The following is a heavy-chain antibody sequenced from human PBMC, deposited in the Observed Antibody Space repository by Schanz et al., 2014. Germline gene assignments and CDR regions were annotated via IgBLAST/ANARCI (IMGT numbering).Heavy chain of an antibody. CDR2: IRSDNNYI. CDR3: VREDMVRGIRAFDI. CDR1: GFPFSTYS. Sequence: EVQLVESGGGLVKPGGSLRLSCVASGFPFSTYSIHWVRQAPGKGLEWVSYIRSDNNYIYYADSVKGRFTISRDNAKNSLFLQLNSLKAEDTAVYYCVREDMVRGIRAFDIWGQGTMVTVSS. V-gene: IGHV3-21*01. D-gene: IGHD3-10*01. J-gene: IGHJ3*02.